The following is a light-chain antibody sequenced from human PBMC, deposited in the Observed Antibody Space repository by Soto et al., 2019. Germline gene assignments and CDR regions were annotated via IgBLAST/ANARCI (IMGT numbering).Light chain of an antibody. J-gene: IGLJ1*01. CDR3: CSYTSSSSLFV. CDR2: EVS. Sequence: QSVLTQPASVSGSPGQSITISCTGTSNDVGGYDYVSWYQQHPGKAPKLMISEVSNRPSGVSSRFSGSKSGNTASLTISGLQAGDEADYYCCSYTSSSSLFVFGTGTKLTVL. CDR1: SNDVGGYDY. V-gene: IGLV2-14*01.